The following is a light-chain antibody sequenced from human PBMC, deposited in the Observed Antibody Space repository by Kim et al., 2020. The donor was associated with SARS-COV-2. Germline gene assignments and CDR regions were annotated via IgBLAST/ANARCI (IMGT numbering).Light chain of an antibody. Sequence: QSALSQPPSVSEAPRQRVTISCSGGNSNIGKHAVNWYQRLPGKAPKLLIYYDDVLPSGVSDRFSGSKSGTSASLAISGLQSEDEADYYCAVWDDSLNAMIFGGGTQLTVL. J-gene: IGLJ2*01. CDR3: AVWDDSLNAMI. CDR1: NSNIGKHA. CDR2: YDD. V-gene: IGLV1-36*01.